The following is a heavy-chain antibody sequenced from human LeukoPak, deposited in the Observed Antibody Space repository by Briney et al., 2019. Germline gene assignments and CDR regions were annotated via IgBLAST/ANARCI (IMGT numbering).Heavy chain of an antibody. J-gene: IGHJ4*02. CDR1: GGSISSSSYY. CDR3: ARVGGGVMVRGVIIAFDY. Sequence: PSETLSLTCTVSGGSISSSSYYWGWIRQPPGKGLEWIGSIYYSGSTYYNPSLKSRVTISVDTSKNQFSLKLSSVTAADTAMYYCARVGGGVMVRGVIIAFDYWGQGTLVTVSS. CDR2: IYYSGST. V-gene: IGHV4-39*07. D-gene: IGHD3-10*01.